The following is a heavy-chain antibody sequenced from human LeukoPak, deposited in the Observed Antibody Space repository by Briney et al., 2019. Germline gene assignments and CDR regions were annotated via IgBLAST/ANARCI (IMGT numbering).Heavy chain of an antibody. J-gene: IGHJ4*02. Sequence: ASVKVSCKASGYTFTGYYMHWVRQAPGQGLEWMGWINPNSGGTNYTQKFQGWVTITRDTSISTAYMELSRLRSDDTAVYYCARGAQLWGGDFDYWGQGTLVTVSS. CDR1: GYTFTGYY. CDR3: ARGAQLWGGDFDY. CDR2: INPNSGGT. V-gene: IGHV1-2*04. D-gene: IGHD5-18*01.